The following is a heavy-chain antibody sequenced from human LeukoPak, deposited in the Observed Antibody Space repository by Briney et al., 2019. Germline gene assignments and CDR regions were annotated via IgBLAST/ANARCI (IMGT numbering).Heavy chain of an antibody. CDR2: IFHSESV. V-gene: IGHV4-4*02. J-gene: IGHJ4*02. D-gene: IGHD3-3*01. CDR3: AREIFGARAFEY. CDR1: GVSISTNTW. Sequence: SGTLSLTCAVSGVSISTNTWWSWVRPTPGKGLEWIGEIFHSESVNSNPSLESRLTISLDKSKNHFSLELTSVTAADTALYFCAREIFGARAFEYWGQGILVTVSS.